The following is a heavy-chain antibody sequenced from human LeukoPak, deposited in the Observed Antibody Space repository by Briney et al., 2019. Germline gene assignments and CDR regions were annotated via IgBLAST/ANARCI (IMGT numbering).Heavy chain of an antibody. J-gene: IGHJ4*02. CDR1: GYTFTNYY. D-gene: IGHD4-11*01. CDR3: AKDAIVRDYSNSDY. V-gene: IGHV1-2*02. Sequence: ASVKVSCKASGYTFTNYYIHWVRQAPGQGLEWMGWINPNSGGTNYAQKFQGRVTMTRDTSVSTAYMELSRLTSDDTAVYYCAKDAIVRDYSNSDYWGQGTLVTVSS. CDR2: INPNSGGT.